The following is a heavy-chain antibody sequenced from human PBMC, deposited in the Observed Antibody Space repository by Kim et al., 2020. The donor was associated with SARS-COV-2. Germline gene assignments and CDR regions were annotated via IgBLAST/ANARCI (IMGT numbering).Heavy chain of an antibody. CDR1: GGTFSSYA. Sequence: SVKVSCKASGGTFSSYAISWVRQAPGQGLEWMGGIIPIFGTANYAQKFQGRVTITADESTSTAYMELSSLRSEDTAVYYCARARERGDYGRNWFDPWGQGTLVTVSS. D-gene: IGHD4-17*01. J-gene: IGHJ5*02. V-gene: IGHV1-69*13. CDR3: ARARERGDYGRNWFDP. CDR2: IIPIFGTA.